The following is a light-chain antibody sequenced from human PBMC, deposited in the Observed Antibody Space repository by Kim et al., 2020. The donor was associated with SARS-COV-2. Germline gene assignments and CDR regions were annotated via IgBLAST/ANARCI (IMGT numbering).Light chain of an antibody. CDR1: NIGSKS. Sequence: APGQTATITCGGNNIGSKSVHWYQQRPGQAPVLVIYFNNDRPSGIPERFSGSNSGNTATLTISRVEVGDEADYYCQLWDTGSDHRIFGGGTQLTVL. CDR3: QLWDTGSDHRI. J-gene: IGLJ2*01. V-gene: IGLV3-21*04. CDR2: FNN.